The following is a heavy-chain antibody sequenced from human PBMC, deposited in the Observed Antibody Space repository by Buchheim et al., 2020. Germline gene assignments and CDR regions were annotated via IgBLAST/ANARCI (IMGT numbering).Heavy chain of an antibody. V-gene: IGHV3-23*01. CDR1: GFTFSSYA. CDR3: AKNQAAFTIFGVVIGFDP. CDR2: ISGSGGSA. J-gene: IGHJ5*02. D-gene: IGHD3-3*01. Sequence: VQLLESGGGLVQPGGSLRLSCAASGFTFSSYAMSWVRQAPGKGLEWVSAISGSGGSAYYADSVKGRFTISRGNSTNTLDLQMNSLRAEDTAVYYCAKNQAAFTIFGVVIGFDPWGQGTL.